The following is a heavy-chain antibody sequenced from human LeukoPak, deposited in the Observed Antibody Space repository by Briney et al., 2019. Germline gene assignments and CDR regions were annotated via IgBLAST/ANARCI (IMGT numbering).Heavy chain of an antibody. V-gene: IGHV3-23*01. J-gene: IGHJ1*01. CDR3: AKEGYCSGGSCYGEYFQH. CDR2: ICGSGGST. D-gene: IGHD2-15*01. Sequence: GGSLRLSCAASGFTFSSYAMCWVRQAPGKGLEWVSAICGSGGSTYYADSVKGRFTISRDNSKNTLYLQMNSLRAEDTAVYYCAKEGYCSGGSCYGEYFQHWGQGTLVTVSS. CDR1: GFTFSSYA.